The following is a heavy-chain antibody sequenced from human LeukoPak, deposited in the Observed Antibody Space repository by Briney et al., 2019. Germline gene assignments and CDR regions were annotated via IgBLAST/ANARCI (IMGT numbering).Heavy chain of an antibody. Sequence: ASVKVSCKASGGTFSSYAISWVRQAPGQGLEWMGGIIPIFGTANYAQKFQGRVTITADESTSTAYMELSSLRSEDTAVYYCANEVYATSVSGTGWFDPWGQGTLVTVSS. CDR3: ANEVYATSVSGTGWFDP. J-gene: IGHJ5*02. V-gene: IGHV1-69*13. CDR1: GGTFSSYA. CDR2: IIPIFGTA. D-gene: IGHD2-8*01.